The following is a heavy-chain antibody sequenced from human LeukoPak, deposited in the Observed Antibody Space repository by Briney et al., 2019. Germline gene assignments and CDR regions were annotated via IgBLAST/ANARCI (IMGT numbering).Heavy chain of an antibody. CDR1: GGSISSSSYY. D-gene: IGHD6-13*01. CDR2: IYYSRST. CDR3: ARLRQLVLIDY. V-gene: IGHV4-39*01. J-gene: IGHJ4*02. Sequence: SETPSLICTVSGGSISSSSYYWGWIRQPPGKGLEWIGSIYYSRSTYYNPSLRSRVTISVDTSKNQFSLKLSSVTAAGTAVYYCARLRQLVLIDYWGQGTLVTVSS.